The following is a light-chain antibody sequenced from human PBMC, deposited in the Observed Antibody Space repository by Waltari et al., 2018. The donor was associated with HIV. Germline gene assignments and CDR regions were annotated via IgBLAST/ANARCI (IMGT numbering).Light chain of an antibody. J-gene: IGLJ1*01. CDR3: CSYTSSNTYV. CDR2: EGS. V-gene: IGLV2-23*01. Sequence: QSALTQLASVSGSPGQAITISCTGTSSDVGGYNFVSWYQQHPGKAPKLMIYEGSKRPSGVSNRFSGSKSGNTASLTISGLQAEDEADYYCCSYTSSNTYVFGTGTEVSVL. CDR1: SSDVGGYNF.